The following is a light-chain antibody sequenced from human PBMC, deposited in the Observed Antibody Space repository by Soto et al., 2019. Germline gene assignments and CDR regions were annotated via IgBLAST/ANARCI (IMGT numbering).Light chain of an antibody. CDR2: EIS. CDR1: SSDVGSYYNW. Sequence: QSALTQPPSASGSPGETGTSSCTGTSSDVGSYYNWVSWYQQHPGNVPKLMSHEISKRPPMVPNRFSGSKSGNTASLTVAGLQAEDEADYYCSSHAGDKMIFGGGTKLTVL. V-gene: IGLV2-8*01. J-gene: IGLJ2*01. CDR3: SSHAGDKMI.